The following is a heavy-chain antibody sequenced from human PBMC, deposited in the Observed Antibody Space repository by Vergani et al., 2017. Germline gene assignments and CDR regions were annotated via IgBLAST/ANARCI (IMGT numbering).Heavy chain of an antibody. D-gene: IGHD4-23*01. CDR3: ARDGVTVVTPYNWFDP. Sequence: QVQLVQSGAEVKKPGASVKVSCKASGYTFTGYYMHWVRQAPGQGLEWMGWINPNSGGTNYAQKFQGRVTMTRDTSISTAYMELSRLRSDDTAVYYCARDGVTVVTPYNWFDPWGQGTLVTVSS. J-gene: IGHJ5*02. CDR2: INPNSGGT. CDR1: GYTFTGYY. V-gene: IGHV1-2*02.